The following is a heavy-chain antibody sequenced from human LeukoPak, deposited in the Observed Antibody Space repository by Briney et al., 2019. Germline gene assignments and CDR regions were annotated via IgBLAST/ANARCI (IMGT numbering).Heavy chain of an antibody. CDR1: GYALRHYN. D-gene: IGHD2-15*01. CDR3: GRDRQSRGRNCSGGTGSPPDY. J-gene: IGHJ4*02. Sequence: GGSLRLSCTASGYALRHYNMNCARQTPGKGLEWISSITTGGDYIYSAVSLKGRFTISRNDAKNSLYLQMNRRRAENTGVYFYGRDRQSRGRNCSGGTGSPPDYWGQGSLVTVSS. V-gene: IGHV3-21*01. CDR2: ITTGGDYI.